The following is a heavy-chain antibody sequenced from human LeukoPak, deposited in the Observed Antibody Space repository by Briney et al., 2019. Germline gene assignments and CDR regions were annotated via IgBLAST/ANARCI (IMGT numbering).Heavy chain of an antibody. CDR1: GFNFRDYY. CDR3: ARIGTTVAAGTADY. Sequence: GGSLRLSCAASGFNFRDYYMGWIRQAPGKRLEWVSYISGSGGARPYADSVKGRFTVSRNNAIDSLYLQMDSLGAEDTAVYYCARIGTTVAAGTADYWGQGTQVTVFS. V-gene: IGHV3-11*01. D-gene: IGHD6-13*01. J-gene: IGHJ4*02. CDR2: ISGSGGAR.